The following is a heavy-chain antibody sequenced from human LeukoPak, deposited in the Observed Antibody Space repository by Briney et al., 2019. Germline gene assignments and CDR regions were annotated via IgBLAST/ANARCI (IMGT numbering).Heavy chain of an antibody. D-gene: IGHD3-22*01. J-gene: IGHJ4*02. CDR2: INVEGNYI. Sequence: QPGKSLRLSCAASGFTVSRYWMHWVRQAPGKGLVWVARINVEGNYIDYAESVKGRFTISRDSAKNTLYLQMNSVRAEDTAVYSCARDLTGPYDHWGEGTLVTGSS. V-gene: IGHV3-74*01. CDR3: ARDLTGPYDH. CDR1: GFTVSRYW.